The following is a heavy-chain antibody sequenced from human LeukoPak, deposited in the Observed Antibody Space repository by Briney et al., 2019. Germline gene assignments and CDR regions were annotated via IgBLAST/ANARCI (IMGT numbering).Heavy chain of an antibody. V-gene: IGHV3-48*01. CDR1: DFTFSTFT. D-gene: IGHD1-14*01. Sequence: GGSLRLSCAASDFTFSTFTMHWVRQAPGKGLEWVSSVSSSSRTINYADSVQGRSTVSRDNANNSMCLQINDLRREDTAVYYCARGSPRGGLDSWGQGTLVTVSS. CDR2: VSSSSRTI. J-gene: IGHJ4*02. CDR3: ARGSPRGGLDS.